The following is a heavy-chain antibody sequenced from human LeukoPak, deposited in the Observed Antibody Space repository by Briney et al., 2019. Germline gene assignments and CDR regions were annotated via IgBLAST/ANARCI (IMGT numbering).Heavy chain of an antibody. V-gene: IGHV1-2*02. CDR1: GYTFTGYY. CDR3: ARDPTPLIAAAGTGFDY. D-gene: IGHD6-13*01. J-gene: IGHJ4*02. Sequence: ASVKVSCKASGYTFTGYYMHWVRQAPGQGLEWMGWINPNSGGTNYAQKFQGRVTMTRDTSISTAYMELSRLRSDDTAVYYCARDPTPLIAAAGTGFDYWGQGTLVTVSP. CDR2: INPNSGGT.